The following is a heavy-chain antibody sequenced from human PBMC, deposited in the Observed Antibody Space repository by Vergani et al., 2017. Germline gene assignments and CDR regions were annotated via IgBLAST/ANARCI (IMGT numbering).Heavy chain of an antibody. CDR1: GFTFTSSA. J-gene: IGHJ6*02. V-gene: IGHV1-58*02. Sequence: QMQLVQSGPEVKKPGTSVKVSCKASGFTFTSSAMQWVRQARGQRLEWIGWIVVGSGNTNYAQKFQERVTITRDMSTSTAYMELSSLRSEDTAVYYCARGGYYDILTGYLTNGMDVWGQGTTVTVSS. D-gene: IGHD3-9*01. CDR3: ARGGYYDILTGYLTNGMDV. CDR2: IVVGSGNT.